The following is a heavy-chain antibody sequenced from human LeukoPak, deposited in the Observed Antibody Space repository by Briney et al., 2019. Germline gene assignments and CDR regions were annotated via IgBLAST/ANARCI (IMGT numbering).Heavy chain of an antibody. D-gene: IGHD6-19*01. V-gene: IGHV3-30*02. CDR2: ISYDGSNT. Sequence: GGSLRLSCAASGFTFTSYGIHWVRQAPGKGLEWVAFISYDGSNTYYADSVKGRFTISRDNSKNTLYLQMNSLIGEDTAVYYWAKDLYNSGWYPTTFDYWGQGILVTVSS. CDR1: GFTFTSYG. J-gene: IGHJ4*02. CDR3: AKDLYNSGWYPTTFDY.